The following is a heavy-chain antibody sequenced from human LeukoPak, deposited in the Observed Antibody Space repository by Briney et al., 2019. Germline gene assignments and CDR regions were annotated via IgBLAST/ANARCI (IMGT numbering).Heavy chain of an antibody. CDR3: ASFERLRLRGSDY. CDR1: GITFSSYAM. Sequence: GSLRLSCAASGITFSSYAMSWVRQPPGKGLEWIGEIYHTGNTNYNPSLKSRVTISVDKSKNQFSLDLGSVTAADTAVYFCASFERLRLRGSDYWGQGALVIVSS. J-gene: IGHJ4*02. D-gene: IGHD5-12*01. V-gene: IGHV4-4*01. CDR2: IYHTGNT.